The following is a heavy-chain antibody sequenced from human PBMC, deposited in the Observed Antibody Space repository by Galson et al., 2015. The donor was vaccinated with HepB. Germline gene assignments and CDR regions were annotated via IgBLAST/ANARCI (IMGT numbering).Heavy chain of an antibody. CDR1: GFTFSDYY. V-gene: IGHV3-11*06. Sequence: SLRLSCAASGFTFSDYYMSWIRQAPGKGLEWVSYISSSSSYTNYADSVKGRFTISRDNAKNSLYLQMNSLRAEDTAVYYCARDPQWEPLGYAFDIWGQGTVVTVSS. CDR3: ARDPQWEPLGYAFDI. J-gene: IGHJ3*02. CDR2: ISSSSSYT. D-gene: IGHD1-26*01.